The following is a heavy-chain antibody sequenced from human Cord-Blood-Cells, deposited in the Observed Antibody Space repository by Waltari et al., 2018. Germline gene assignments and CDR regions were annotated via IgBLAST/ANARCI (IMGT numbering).Heavy chain of an antibody. D-gene: IGHD6-6*01. CDR3: ATSAARSYYFDY. Sequence: QVQLVQSGAEVKKPGASVKLSCTVSGYTLTELSMHWVRQAPGKGLEWMGGFDPEDGETIYAQKFQGRVTMTEDTSTDTAYMELSSLRSEDTAVYYCATSAARSYYFDYWGQGTLVTVSS. CDR1: GYTLTELS. CDR2: FDPEDGET. V-gene: IGHV1-24*01. J-gene: IGHJ4*02.